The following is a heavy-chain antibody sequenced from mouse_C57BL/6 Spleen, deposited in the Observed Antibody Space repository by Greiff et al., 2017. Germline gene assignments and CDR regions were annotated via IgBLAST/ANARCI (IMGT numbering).Heavy chain of an antibody. D-gene: IGHD4-1*01. CDR2: IWSGGST. Sequence: QVQLKQSGPGLVQPSQSLSITCTVSGFSLTSYGVHWVRQSPGKGLEWLGVIWSGGSTDYNAAFISRLSISKDNSKSQVFFKMNSLQADDTAIYYCARNELGEYFDYWGQGTTLTVSS. V-gene: IGHV2-2*01. CDR3: ARNELGEYFDY. CDR1: GFSLTSYG. J-gene: IGHJ2*01.